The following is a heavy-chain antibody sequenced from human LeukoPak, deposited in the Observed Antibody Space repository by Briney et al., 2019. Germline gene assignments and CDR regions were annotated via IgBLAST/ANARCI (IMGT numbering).Heavy chain of an antibody. CDR1: GFNFGEFW. J-gene: IGHJ6*03. Sequence: GGSLRLSCAASGFNFGEFWMAWVRQTPGKGLEWVAVISYDGSNKYYADSVKGRFTISRDNSKNTLYLQMNSLRAEDTAVYYCASGPSRPPYYYYMDVWGKGTTVTVSS. CDR3: ASGPSRPPYYYYMDV. D-gene: IGHD6-6*01. V-gene: IGHV3-30-3*01. CDR2: ISYDGSNK.